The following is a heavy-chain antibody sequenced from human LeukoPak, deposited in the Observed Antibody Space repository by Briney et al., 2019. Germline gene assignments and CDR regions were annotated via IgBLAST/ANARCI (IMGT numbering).Heavy chain of an antibody. CDR2: IYYGGST. D-gene: IGHD6-6*01. J-gene: IGHJ4*02. CDR1: GGSISSSSYY. Sequence: SETLSLTCTVSGGSISSSSYYWGWIRQPPGTGLEWIGSIYYGGSTYYNPSLKSRVTISVDTSKNQFPLKLSSVTAADTAVYYCARLGISWYSSSPHYFDYWGQGTLVTVSS. V-gene: IGHV4-39*01. CDR3: ARLGISWYSSSPHYFDY.